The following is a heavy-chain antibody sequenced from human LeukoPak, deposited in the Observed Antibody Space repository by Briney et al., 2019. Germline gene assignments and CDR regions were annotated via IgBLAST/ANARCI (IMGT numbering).Heavy chain of an antibody. Sequence: PSETLSLTCTVSGGSTASSSHYWGWIRQSPGKGLEWIAIMYYTGSTYYNPPLKSRVTISGDTSKNQFSLRLISVTAADTAMYYCARHFDYWGQGTLVTVSS. J-gene: IGHJ4*02. CDR2: MYYTGST. CDR1: GGSTASSSHY. V-gene: IGHV4-39*01. CDR3: ARHFDY.